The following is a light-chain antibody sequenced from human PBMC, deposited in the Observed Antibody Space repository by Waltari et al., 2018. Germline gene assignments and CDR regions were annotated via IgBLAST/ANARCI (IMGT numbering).Light chain of an antibody. Sequence: DIQMTQSRSTVSASVGDRVTITCRASQSISSWLAWYQQKPGKAPNLLIYKASRLESGVPSRFSGSGSGTEFTLTISSLQPDDFATYYCQQYDSYSGTFGQGTKVDIK. CDR1: QSISSW. CDR3: QQYDSYSGT. CDR2: KAS. V-gene: IGKV1-5*03. J-gene: IGKJ1*01.